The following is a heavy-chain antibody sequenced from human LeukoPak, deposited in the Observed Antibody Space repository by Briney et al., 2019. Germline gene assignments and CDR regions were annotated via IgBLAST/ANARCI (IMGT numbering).Heavy chain of an antibody. J-gene: IGHJ6*02. CDR1: GYTFTGYY. CDR3: ARDRVATYYDFWSGYYIYYYGMDV. CDR2: INPNSGGT. V-gene: IGHV1-2*02. D-gene: IGHD3-3*01. Sequence: ASVKVSCKASGYTFTGYYMHWVRQAPGQGLEWMGWINPNSGGTNYAQKFQGRVTMTRDTSISTAYMELSRLRSDDTAVYYCARDRVATYYDFWSGYYIYYYGMDVWGQGTTVTVSS.